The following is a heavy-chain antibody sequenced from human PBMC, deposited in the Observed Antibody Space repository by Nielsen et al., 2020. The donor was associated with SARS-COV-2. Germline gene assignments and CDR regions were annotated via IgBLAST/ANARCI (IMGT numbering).Heavy chain of an antibody. D-gene: IGHD3-3*02. CDR3: AKQGGVFHFRSSYYPAH. J-gene: IGHJ4*02. V-gene: IGHV3-48*01. CDR1: GFSFSSYS. CDR2: ISSTSSTI. Sequence: GGSLRLSCAASGFSFSSYSMNWVRQAPGKGLEWVSYISSTSSTIYYADSVKGRFTISRDSSQNTLYLQMNSLKVDDTAVYFCAKQGGVFHFRSSYYPAHWGQGTLVTVSS.